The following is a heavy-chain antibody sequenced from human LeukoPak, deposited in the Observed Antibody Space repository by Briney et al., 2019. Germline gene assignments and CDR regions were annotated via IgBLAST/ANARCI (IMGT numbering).Heavy chain of an antibody. CDR2: INPNSGGT. Sequence: ASVKVSCKASGYTFTSYDFNWVRQATGQRPEWMGRINPNSGGTNYAQKFQGWVTMTRDTSISTAYMELSRLRSDDTAVYYCARGGPMYYYDSSGYYDYWGQGTLVTVSS. V-gene: IGHV1-2*04. D-gene: IGHD3-22*01. CDR1: GYTFTSYD. J-gene: IGHJ4*02. CDR3: ARGGPMYYYDSSGYYDY.